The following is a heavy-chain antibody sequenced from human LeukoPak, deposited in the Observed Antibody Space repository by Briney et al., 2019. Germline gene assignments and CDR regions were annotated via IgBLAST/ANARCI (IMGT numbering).Heavy chain of an antibody. Sequence: GGSLRLSCAASGFSLSNFGMSWVRQAPGKGLEWVSGLSGSGGSTYYPDSVKGRFTISRDNSKNTLYLQMNSLRAEDTAVYYCAKDLRICAGDCRDAFDIWGQGTTVIVS. CDR2: LSGSGGST. J-gene: IGHJ3*02. CDR3: AKDLRICAGDCRDAFDI. CDR1: GFSLSNFG. D-gene: IGHD2-21*02. V-gene: IGHV3-23*01.